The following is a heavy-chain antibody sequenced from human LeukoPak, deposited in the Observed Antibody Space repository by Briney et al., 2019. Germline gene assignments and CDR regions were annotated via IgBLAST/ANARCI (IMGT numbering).Heavy chain of an antibody. CDR1: GFTFSSYW. CDR3: AKGSNRGVATIDY. CDR2: ISYDGSNK. Sequence: PGGSLRLSCAASGFTFSSYWMSWVRQAPGKGLDWVAVISYDGSNKYYADSVKGRFTISRDNSKNTLFPQMNSLRAEDTAVYYCAKGSNRGVATIDYWGQGTLVTVSS. V-gene: IGHV3-30*18. J-gene: IGHJ4*02. D-gene: IGHD5-12*01.